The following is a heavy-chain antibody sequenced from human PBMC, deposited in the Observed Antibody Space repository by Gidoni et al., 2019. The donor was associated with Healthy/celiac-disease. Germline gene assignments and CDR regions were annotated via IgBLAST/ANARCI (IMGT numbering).Heavy chain of an antibody. V-gene: IGHV3-23*01. CDR3: AKWLDGSYGSPYYYYGMDV. D-gene: IGHD1-26*01. CDR2: ISGSGGST. J-gene: IGHJ6*02. Sequence: EVQLLESGGGVVQPGGSRRLSCAASGFTFSSYALRWVRQAPGKGLEWVSAISGSGGSTYYADSVEGRFTISRDNSKNTLYLQMNSLRAEDTAVYYCAKWLDGSYGSPYYYYGMDVWGQGTTVTVSS. CDR1: GFTFSSYA.